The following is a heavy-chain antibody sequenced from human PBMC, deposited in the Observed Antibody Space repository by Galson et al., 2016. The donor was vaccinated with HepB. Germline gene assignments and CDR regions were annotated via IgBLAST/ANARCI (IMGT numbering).Heavy chain of an antibody. Sequence: SETLSLTCTLSGGSISTYFWSWIRQPPGRELEWIGYISFSGKTDYNPSLKSRVTISVDTSKNQFSLKLSSVTAADTAVYYCARRSITTMHVWGQGTTVTVSS. D-gene: IGHD3-22*01. J-gene: IGHJ6*02. CDR3: ARRSITTMHV. CDR1: GGSISTYF. CDR2: ISFSGKT. V-gene: IGHV4-59*08.